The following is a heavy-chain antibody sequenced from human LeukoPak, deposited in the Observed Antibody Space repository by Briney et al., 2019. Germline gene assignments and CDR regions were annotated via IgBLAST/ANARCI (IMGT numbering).Heavy chain of an antibody. CDR2: IIPIFGTA. V-gene: IGHV1-69*01. Sequence: EASVKVPCKASGGTFTSYAISWVRQAPGQGLEWMGGIIPIFGTANYAQKFQGRVTITADESTSTAYMELSSLRSEDTAVYYCARDLVAAAGHHYFDYWGQGALVTVSS. CDR1: GGTFTSYA. CDR3: ARDLVAAAGHHYFDY. D-gene: IGHD6-13*01. J-gene: IGHJ4*02.